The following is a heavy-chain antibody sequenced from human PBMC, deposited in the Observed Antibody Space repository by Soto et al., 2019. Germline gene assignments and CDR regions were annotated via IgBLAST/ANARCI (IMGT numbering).Heavy chain of an antibody. CDR3: ARSPRVATITSFYYDYYLDV. V-gene: IGHV3-7*01. D-gene: IGHD5-12*01. CDR1: GFTFSSYW. J-gene: IGHJ6*03. Sequence: EVQLVESGGGLVQPGGSLRLSCAASGFTFSSYWMSWVRQAPGKGLEWVANIKQDGSEKYYVDSVKGRFTISRDNAKNPLYLQMNSLRAEDTAVYYCARSPRVATITSFYYDYYLDVWGKGTTVTVSS. CDR2: IKQDGSEK.